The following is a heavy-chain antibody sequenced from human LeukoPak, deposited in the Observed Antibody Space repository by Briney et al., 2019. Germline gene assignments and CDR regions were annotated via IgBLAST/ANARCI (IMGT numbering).Heavy chain of an antibody. CDR3: AKDSLYYYDSSGYYPDY. J-gene: IGHJ4*02. CDR2: INSDGIST. Sequence: PGGSLRLSCAASRFTFSRYWMHWVRQAPGKGLVWVSRINSDGISTSYADSVKGRFTISRDNAKNTLYLQMNSLRAEDTAVYYCAKDSLYYYDSSGYYPDYWGQGTLVTVSS. V-gene: IGHV3-74*01. D-gene: IGHD3-22*01. CDR1: RFTFSRYW.